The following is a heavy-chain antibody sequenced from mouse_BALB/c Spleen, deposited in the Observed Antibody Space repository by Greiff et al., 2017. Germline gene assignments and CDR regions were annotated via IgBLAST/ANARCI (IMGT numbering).Heavy chain of an antibody. J-gene: IGHJ2*01. Sequence: VQLQQSGPELVKPGASVKISCKASGYAFSSSWMNWVKQRPGQGLEWIGRIYPGDGDTNYNGKFKGKATLTADKSSSTAYMQLSSLTSVDSAVYFCARREYYFDYWGQGTTLTGSS. V-gene: IGHV1-82*01. CDR2: IYPGDGDT. CDR3: ARREYYFDY. CDR1: GYAFSSSW.